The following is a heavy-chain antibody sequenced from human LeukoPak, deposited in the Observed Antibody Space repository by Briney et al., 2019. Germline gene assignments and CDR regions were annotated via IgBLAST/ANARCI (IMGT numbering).Heavy chain of an antibody. CDR1: GFTFSDYY. D-gene: IGHD3-10*01. V-gene: IGHV4-59*08. CDR2: IYYSGST. J-gene: IGHJ4*02. CDR3: ATHMVRGVIGFDY. Sequence: GSLRLSCAASGFTFSDYYWSWIRQPPGKGLEWIGYIYYSGSTNYNPSLKSRVTISVDTSKNQFSLKLSSVTAADTAVYYCATHMVRGVIGFDYWGQGTLVTVSS.